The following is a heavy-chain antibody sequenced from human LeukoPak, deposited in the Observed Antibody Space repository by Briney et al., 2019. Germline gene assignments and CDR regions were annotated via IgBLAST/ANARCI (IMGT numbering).Heavy chain of an antibody. Sequence: GGSLRLSCAASGFTFSSYSMNWVRQAPGKGLEWVSYISSSSSTIYYADSVKGRFTISSDNAQNSLYLQMNSLSAEDTAVYYCARVPPGTMIVHFFDYWGQGTLVTVSS. CDR2: ISSSSSTI. CDR1: GFTFSSYS. CDR3: ARVPPGTMIVHFFDY. D-gene: IGHD3-22*01. V-gene: IGHV3-48*01. J-gene: IGHJ4*02.